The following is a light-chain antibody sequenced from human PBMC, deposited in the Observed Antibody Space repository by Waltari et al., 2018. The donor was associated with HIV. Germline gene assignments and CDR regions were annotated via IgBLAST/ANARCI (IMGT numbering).Light chain of an antibody. J-gene: IGLJ1*01. CDR2: GNS. Sequence: QSVLTQPPSVSGAPGQRVTISCTGSSSNIGAGYDVHWYQQLPGTAPKVLFYGNSNRPSGVPDGFSGSKSGTSASLAITGLQAEDEADYYCQSYDSNLSGATVFGTGTKVTVL. V-gene: IGLV1-40*01. CDR1: SSNIGAGYD. CDR3: QSYDSNLSGATV.